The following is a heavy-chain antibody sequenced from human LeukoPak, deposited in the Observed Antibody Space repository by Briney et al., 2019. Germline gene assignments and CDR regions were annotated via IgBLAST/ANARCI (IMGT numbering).Heavy chain of an antibody. CDR3: ARVPYAFDI. J-gene: IGHJ3*02. Sequence: ASVKVSCKASGYTFTSYGISWVRQAPGQGLEWMGWINPNSGGTNYAQKFQGRVTMTRDTSISTAYMELSRLRSDDTAVYYCARVPYAFDIWGQGTMVTVSS. V-gene: IGHV1-2*02. CDR1: GYTFTSYG. CDR2: INPNSGGT.